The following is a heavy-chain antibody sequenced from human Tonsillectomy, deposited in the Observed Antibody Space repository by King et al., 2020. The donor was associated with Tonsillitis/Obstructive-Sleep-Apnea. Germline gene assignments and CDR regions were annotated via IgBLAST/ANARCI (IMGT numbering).Heavy chain of an antibody. CDR1: GFTFSSYG. J-gene: IGHJ6*02. CDR2: IWYDGSNK. CDR3: ARYPCGSGSTYYYGMDV. V-gene: IGHV3-33*01. D-gene: IGHD3-10*01. Sequence: VQLVESGGGVVQPGRSLRLSCAASGFTFSSYGMHWVRQAPGKGLEWVAVIWYDGSNKYYADSVKGRFTISRDNSKNTLYLQMNSLRAEDTAVYYCARYPCGSGSTYYYGMDVWGQGTTVTVSS.